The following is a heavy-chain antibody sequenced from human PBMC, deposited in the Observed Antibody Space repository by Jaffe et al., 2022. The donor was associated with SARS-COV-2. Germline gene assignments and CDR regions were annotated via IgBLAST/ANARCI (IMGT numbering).Heavy chain of an antibody. CDR2: ISWNSGSI. CDR1: GFTFDDYA. V-gene: IGHV3-9*01. Sequence: EVQLVESGGGLVQPGRSLRLSCAASGFTFDDYAMHWVRQAPGKGLEWVSGISWNSGSIGYADSVKGRFTISRDNAKNSLYLQMNSLRAEDTALYYCAKDSGQQLVLLPDYWGQGTLVTVSS. D-gene: IGHD6-13*01. CDR3: AKDSGQQLVLLPDY. J-gene: IGHJ4*02.